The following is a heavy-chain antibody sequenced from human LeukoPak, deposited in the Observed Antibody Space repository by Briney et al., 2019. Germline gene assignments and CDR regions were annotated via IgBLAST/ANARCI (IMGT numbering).Heavy chain of an antibody. D-gene: IGHD5-24*01. Sequence: PSETLSLTCAVYGESFSGYYWSWIRQPPGKGLEWIGEINHSGSTNYNPSLKSRVTISVDTSKNQFSLKLTSVTAADTAVYYCARSPWGYKFDYWGQGILVTVSS. J-gene: IGHJ4*02. CDR2: INHSGST. V-gene: IGHV4-34*01. CDR1: GESFSGYY. CDR3: ARSPWGYKFDY.